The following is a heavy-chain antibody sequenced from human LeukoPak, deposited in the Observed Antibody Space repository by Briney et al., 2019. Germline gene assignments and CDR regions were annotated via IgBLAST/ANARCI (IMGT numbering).Heavy chain of an antibody. CDR1: GLTLSNFA. CDR3: ARWGLSYDSSGLDV. Sequence: GGSLRLSCTASGLTLSNFAMTWVRQAPGKGLEWVSSISSSSSYIYYADSVKGRFTISRDNAKNSLYLQMNSLRAEDTAVYYCARWGLSYDSSGLDVWGQGTTVTVSS. D-gene: IGHD3-22*01. J-gene: IGHJ6*02. CDR2: ISSSSSYI. V-gene: IGHV3-21*01.